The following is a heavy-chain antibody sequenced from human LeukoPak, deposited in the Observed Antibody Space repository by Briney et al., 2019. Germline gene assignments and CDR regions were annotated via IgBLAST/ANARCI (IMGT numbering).Heavy chain of an antibody. J-gene: IGHJ4*02. V-gene: IGHV4-34*01. D-gene: IGHD3-22*01. CDR3: AREETVNSPFDY. CDR1: VGSFSGYY. Sequence: PSETLSLTCAVYVGSFSGYYWSWIRQPPGKGLEWIGEINHSGSTYYNPSLKSRVTISVDTSKNQFSLKLNSVTAADTAVYYCAREETVNSPFDYWGQGSLVTVSS. CDR2: INHSGST.